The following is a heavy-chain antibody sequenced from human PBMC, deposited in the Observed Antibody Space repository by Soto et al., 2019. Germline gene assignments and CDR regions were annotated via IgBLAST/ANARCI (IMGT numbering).Heavy chain of an antibody. CDR3: STPVSGVNDGRDY. CDR1: GVTCSDYD. CDR2: IKSKIHGGTT. D-gene: IGHD2-15*01. J-gene: IGHJ4*02. V-gene: IGHV3-15*06. Sequence: PGGALRLPSAAAGVTCSDYDMSWIRQAPGKGPEWVGHIKSKIHGGTTNYIAPVKGRVAISRDDSKNVLYLQMNSLNTEDTAVYYCSTPVSGVNDGRDYWGPGTMVTVSS.